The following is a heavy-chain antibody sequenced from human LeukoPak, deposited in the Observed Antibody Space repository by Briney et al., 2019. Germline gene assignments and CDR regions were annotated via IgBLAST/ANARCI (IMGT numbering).Heavy chain of an antibody. CDR3: ARGGRVSPLDY. CDR2: IYYSGST. Sequence: SETLSLTCTVSGGSISSYYWSWIRQPPGKGLEWIGYIYYSGSTNCNPSLKSRVTISVDTSKNQFSLKLSSVTAADTAVYYCARGGRVSPLDYWGQGTLVTVSS. CDR1: GGSISSYY. V-gene: IGHV4-59*01. D-gene: IGHD1-14*01. J-gene: IGHJ4*02.